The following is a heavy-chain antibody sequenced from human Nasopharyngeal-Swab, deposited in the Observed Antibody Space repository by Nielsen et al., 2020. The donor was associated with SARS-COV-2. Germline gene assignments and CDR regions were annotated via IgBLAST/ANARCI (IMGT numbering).Heavy chain of an antibody. Sequence: GGSLRLSCGASGFTFSSYTMSWVRQAPGRGLEWVSAITGSGDATNYADSVRGRFTISSDNSKSTLYLQMNSLRAEDSAVYYCAKAYCSGAGCGYFDYWGQGTLVTVSS. D-gene: IGHD2-15*01. J-gene: IGHJ4*02. V-gene: IGHV3-23*01. CDR3: AKAYCSGAGCGYFDY. CDR1: GFTFSSYT. CDR2: ITGSGDAT.